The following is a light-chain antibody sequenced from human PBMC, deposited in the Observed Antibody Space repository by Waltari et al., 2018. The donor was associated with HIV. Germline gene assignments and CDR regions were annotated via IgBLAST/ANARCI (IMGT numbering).Light chain of an antibody. J-gene: IGKJ1*01. CDR1: QGIGHS. V-gene: IGKV1-27*01. CDR2: AAS. Sequence: DDQMTQSPSSLSASVGDRVSITCRASQGIGHSLAWYQQKPGKVPNLLIYAASTVQSGVPARFSGSGSGTHFTLTISSLQPEDIATYYCQKYNSAPRTFGQGTKVEIK. CDR3: QKYNSAPRT.